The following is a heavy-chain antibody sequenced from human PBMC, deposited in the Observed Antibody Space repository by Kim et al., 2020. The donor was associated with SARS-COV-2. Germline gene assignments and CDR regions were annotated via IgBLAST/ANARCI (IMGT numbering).Heavy chain of an antibody. J-gene: IGHJ6*02. CDR2: T. Sequence: TSYAQKFRGRATMTRDTSTSTGYRGLSSLGSEDTAVYYCARRGRAYGMDVWGQGTTVTVSS. V-gene: IGHV1-46*01. CDR3: ARRGRAYGMDV. D-gene: IGHD3-10*01.